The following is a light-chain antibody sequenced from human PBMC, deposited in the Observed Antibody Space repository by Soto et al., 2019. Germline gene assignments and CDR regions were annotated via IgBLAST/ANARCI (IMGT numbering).Light chain of an antibody. V-gene: IGKV3-20*01. CDR1: QSVSTNY. CDR3: QQYGSSPPT. CDR2: GAS. Sequence: EIVLTQSPGTLSLSPGERATLSCRASQSVSTNYLAWYQRKPGQAPRLLIYGASSRATGIPYRFSGSGSGTEFTLTITRLEPEDFAAYYCQQYGSSPPTFGRGTKVEIK. J-gene: IGKJ1*01.